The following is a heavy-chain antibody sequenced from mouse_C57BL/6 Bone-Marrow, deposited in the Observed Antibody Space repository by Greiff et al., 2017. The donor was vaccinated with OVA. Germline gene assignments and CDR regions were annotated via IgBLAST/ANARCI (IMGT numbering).Heavy chain of an antibody. CDR3: ARKLRSYAMDY. CDR2: ILPGSGST. J-gene: IGHJ4*01. V-gene: IGHV1-9*01. CDR1: W. Sequence: QVQLQQSGAELMKPGASVKLSYWIEWVKQRPGHGLEWIGEILPGSGSTNYNEKFKGKATFTADTSSNTAYMQLSSLTTEDSAIYYCARKLRSYAMDYWGQGTSVTVSS. D-gene: IGHD3-2*02.